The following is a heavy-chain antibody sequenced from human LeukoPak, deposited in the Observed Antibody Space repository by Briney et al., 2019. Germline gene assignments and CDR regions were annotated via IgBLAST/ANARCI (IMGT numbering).Heavy chain of an antibody. CDR1: CGAFSGFY. Sequence: SETLSLTCAVYCGAFSGFYWSWIRQPPRKGLEWIGEINHSGSTNYNPSLKSRVTISVDTSKNQFSLKLSSVTAADTAVYYCARGKMGLLRYYDYWGQGTLVTVSS. D-gene: IGHD3-9*01. CDR3: ARGKMGLLRYYDY. CDR2: INHSGST. J-gene: IGHJ4*02. V-gene: IGHV4-34*01.